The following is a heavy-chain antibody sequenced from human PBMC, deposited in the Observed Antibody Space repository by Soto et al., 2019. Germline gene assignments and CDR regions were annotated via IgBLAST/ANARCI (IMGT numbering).Heavy chain of an antibody. V-gene: IGHV1-69*02. Sequence: QVQLVQSGSEVKKPGSSVRVSCKTSGDTFSICTISWVRQGTGQGLEWMGRVLPFLDITSYSQRFQGRVTITADRSTTTAYMELTSLRSEDTAVYYCARDRDNSNWPNFDSWGQGTLVTVSS. D-gene: IGHD6-13*01. CDR2: VLPFLDIT. CDR3: ARDRDNSNWPNFDS. J-gene: IGHJ4*02. CDR1: GDTFSICT.